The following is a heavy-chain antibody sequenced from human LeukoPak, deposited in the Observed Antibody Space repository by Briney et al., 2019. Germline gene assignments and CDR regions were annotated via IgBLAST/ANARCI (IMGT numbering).Heavy chain of an antibody. CDR2: TYYSGST. D-gene: IGHD6-19*01. V-gene: IGHV4-59*08. CDR3: ARHEEGPRYSSGWYYDY. Sequence: SETLSLTCTVSGGSISYYYWSWIRQPPGKGLELIGYTYYSGSTNYNPSLKSRVTISVDTSKNQFSLKLSSVTAADTAVYYCARHEEGPRYSSGWYYDYWGQGTLVTVSP. J-gene: IGHJ4*02. CDR1: GGSISYYY.